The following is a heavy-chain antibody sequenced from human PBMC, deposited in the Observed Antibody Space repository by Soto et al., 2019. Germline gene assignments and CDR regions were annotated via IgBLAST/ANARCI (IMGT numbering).Heavy chain of an antibody. CDR1: GGSISSGGYY. Sequence: SETLSLTCTVSGGSISSGGYYWSWIRQHPGKGLEWIGYIYYSGSTYYNPSLKSRVTISVDTSKNQFSLKLSSVTAADTAVYYCARGPSPRLSYYYDSSGYVAPDYWGQGTLVTVSS. D-gene: IGHD3-22*01. CDR2: IYYSGST. J-gene: IGHJ4*02. CDR3: ARGPSPRLSYYYDSSGYVAPDY. V-gene: IGHV4-31*03.